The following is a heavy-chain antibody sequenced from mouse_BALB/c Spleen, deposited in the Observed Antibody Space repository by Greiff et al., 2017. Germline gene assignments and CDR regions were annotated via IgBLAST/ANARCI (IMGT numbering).Heavy chain of an antibody. D-gene: IGHD1-1*01. CDR3: ARSDYGSSFAWFAY. V-gene: IGHV1-54*03. Sequence: QVQLQQSGAELVRPGTSVKVSCKASGYAFTNYLIEWVKQRPGQGLEWIGVINPGSGGTNYNEKFKGKATLTADKSSSTAYMQLSSLTSDDSAVYCCARSDYGSSFAWFAYWGQGTLVTVSA. CDR2: INPGSGGT. J-gene: IGHJ3*01. CDR1: GYAFTNYL.